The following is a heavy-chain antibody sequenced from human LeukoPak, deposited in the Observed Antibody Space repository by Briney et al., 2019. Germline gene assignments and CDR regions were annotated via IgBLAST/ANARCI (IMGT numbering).Heavy chain of an antibody. CDR1: GYTFTGYY. V-gene: IGHV1-2*02. Sequence: ASVKVSYKASGYTFTGYYMHWVRQAPGQGLEWMGWINPNSGGTNYAQKFQGRVTMTRDTSISTAYMELSRLRSDDTAVYYCARDRDKSGWHKQFDYWGQGTLVTVSS. J-gene: IGHJ4*02. CDR3: ARDRDKSGWHKQFDY. CDR2: INPNSGGT. D-gene: IGHD6-19*01.